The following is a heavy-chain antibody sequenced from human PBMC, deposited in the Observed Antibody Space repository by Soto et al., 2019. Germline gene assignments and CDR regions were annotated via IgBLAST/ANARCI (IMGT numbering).Heavy chain of an antibody. CDR1: GFTFSTYA. V-gene: IGHV3-23*01. Sequence: EVQLLESGGGLVQPGGSLRLSCAASGFTFSTYAMNWVRRAPGNGLRGFPAISGGGGSIHYPDSVKGRFTISRDNSKNTLYLQMNSLRDEDTAVYHCVKGYWKGDVWGQGTTVTVSS. CDR3: VKGYWKGDV. D-gene: IGHD1-1*01. CDR2: ISGGGGSI. J-gene: IGHJ6*02.